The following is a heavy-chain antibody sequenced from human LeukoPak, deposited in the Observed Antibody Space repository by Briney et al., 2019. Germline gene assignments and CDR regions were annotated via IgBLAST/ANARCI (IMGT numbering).Heavy chain of an antibody. CDR2: INSDGRST. CDR3: ARERYAAFDL. J-gene: IGHJ4*02. Sequence: PGGSLRLSCAASGFTISNNWMHWVRQAPGKGLVWVSHINSDGRSTNYADSVKGRFTMSRDNAKNTLYLQMNSLRAEDTAVYFCARERYAAFDLWGQGTLVTVSS. V-gene: IGHV3-74*01. CDR1: GFTISNNW. D-gene: IGHD2-15*01.